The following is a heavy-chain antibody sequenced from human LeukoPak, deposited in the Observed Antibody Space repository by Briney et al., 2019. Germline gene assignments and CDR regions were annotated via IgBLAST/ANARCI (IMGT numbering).Heavy chain of an antibody. V-gene: IGHV3-23*01. Sequence: GGSLRLSCAASGFTFSSYAMSWVRQAPGKGLEWVSAISGSGGSTYCADSVKGRFTISRDNSKNTLYLQMNSLRAEDTAVYYCAKSPASLRYFDWSLYYFDYWGQGTLVTVSS. CDR3: AKSPASLRYFDWSLYYFDY. CDR2: ISGSGGST. D-gene: IGHD3-9*01. CDR1: GFTFSSYA. J-gene: IGHJ4*02.